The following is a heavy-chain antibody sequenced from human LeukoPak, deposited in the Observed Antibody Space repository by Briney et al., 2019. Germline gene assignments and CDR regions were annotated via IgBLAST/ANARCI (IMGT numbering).Heavy chain of an antibody. CDR3: ARTDYDFWSGYYFDY. D-gene: IGHD3-3*01. V-gene: IGHV3-7*01. J-gene: IGHJ4*02. CDR2: IKQDGSEK. CDR1: GFTFSSYW. Sequence: GXXLRLSCAASGFTFSSYWMSWVRQAPGKGLEWVANIKQDGSEKYYVDSVKGRFTISRDNAKNSLYLQMNSLRAEDTAVYYCARTDYDFWSGYYFDYWGQGTLVTVSS.